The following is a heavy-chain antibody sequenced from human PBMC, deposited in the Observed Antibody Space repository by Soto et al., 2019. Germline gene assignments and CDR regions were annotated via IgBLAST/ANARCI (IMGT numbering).Heavy chain of an antibody. D-gene: IGHD3-16*01. CDR2: IYYSGIA. CDR3: AREGGDGVDY. J-gene: IGHJ4*02. CDR1: GASISSGSYY. V-gene: IGHV4-31*03. Sequence: QVQLQESGPGLVKASQTLSLTCTVYGASISSGSYYWSWFRQHPGKGLEWIGYIYYSGIAYYNPSLKSRLTISVDTSNNQFSLRLSSVTAADTAVYYCAREGGDGVDYWGQGTLVTVAS.